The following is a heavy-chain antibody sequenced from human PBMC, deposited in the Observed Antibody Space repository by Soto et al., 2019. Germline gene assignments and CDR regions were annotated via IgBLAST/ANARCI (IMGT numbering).Heavy chain of an antibody. Sequence: ASVKVSCKASGYTFTSYYMHWVRQAPGQGLEWMGIINPSGGSTSYAQKFQGRVTMTRDTSTSTVYMELSSLRSEDTAVYYCGRSHILNTFYSGSGPPPWRLGFAYWGKGTLVPVSS. J-gene: IGHJ4*02. D-gene: IGHD3-10*01. CDR1: GYTFTSYY. CDR2: INPSGGST. CDR3: GRSHILNTFYSGSGPPPWRLGFAY. V-gene: IGHV1-46*01.